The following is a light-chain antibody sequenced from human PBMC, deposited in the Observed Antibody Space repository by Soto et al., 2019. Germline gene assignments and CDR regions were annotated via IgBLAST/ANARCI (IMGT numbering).Light chain of an antibody. Sequence: SYELTQPPSVSVAPGQTARITCGGNNIGSKSVHWYQQKPGQAPVLVVYDDSDRPSGTPERFSGSNSGNTATLTISRVEAGDEADYYCQGWDSSSDHWVFGGGTQLAVL. J-gene: IGLJ3*02. CDR3: QGWDSSSDHWV. V-gene: IGLV3-21*02. CDR1: NIGSKS. CDR2: DDS.